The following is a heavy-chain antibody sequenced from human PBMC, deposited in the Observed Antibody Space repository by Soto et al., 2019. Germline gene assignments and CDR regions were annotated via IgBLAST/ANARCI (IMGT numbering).Heavy chain of an antibody. J-gene: IGHJ5*02. V-gene: IGHV4-30-2*01. CDR3: SRVPGP. Sequence: LSLTCAVSGGSISSGGYSWSWIRQPPGKGLEWIGYIYHSGSTYYNPSLKSRVTISVDRSKYQFSLKLGSVTAADTAVYYCSRVPGPWGQGTLVTVSS. CDR2: IYHSGST. CDR1: GGSISSGGYS.